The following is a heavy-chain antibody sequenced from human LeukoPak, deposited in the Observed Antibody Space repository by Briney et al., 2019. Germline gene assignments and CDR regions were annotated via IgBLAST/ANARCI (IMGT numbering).Heavy chain of an antibody. Sequence: PSETLSLTCTVSGGSTSSYYWSWIRQPAGKGLEWIGRIYTSGSTNYNPSLKSRVTMSVDTSKNQFSLKLSSVTAADTAVYYCARDFGDYGTSDAFDIWGQGTMVTVSS. J-gene: IGHJ3*02. CDR1: GGSTSSYY. D-gene: IGHD4-17*01. CDR2: IYTSGST. V-gene: IGHV4-4*07. CDR3: ARDFGDYGTSDAFDI.